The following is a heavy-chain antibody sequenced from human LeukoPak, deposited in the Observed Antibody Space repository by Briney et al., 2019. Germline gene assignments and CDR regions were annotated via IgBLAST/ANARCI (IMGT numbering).Heavy chain of an antibody. CDR1: GYTFTSYG. CDR3: ARRRPPMIGNWFDP. CDR2: MNPNSGNT. J-gene: IGHJ5*02. Sequence: GASVKVSCKASGYTFTSYGINWVRQATGQGLEWMGWMNPNSGNTGYAQKFQGRVTMTRNTSISTAYMELSSLRSEDTAVYYCARRRPPMIGNWFDPWGQGTLVTVSS. D-gene: IGHD3-16*01. V-gene: IGHV1-8*01.